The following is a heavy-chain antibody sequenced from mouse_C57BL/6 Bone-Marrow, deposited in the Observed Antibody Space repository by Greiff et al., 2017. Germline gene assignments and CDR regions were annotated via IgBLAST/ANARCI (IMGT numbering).Heavy chain of an antibody. Sequence: QVQLQQSGSELRSPGSSVKLSCKDFDSEVFPIAYMSWVRQKPGHGFEWIGGILPSIGRTIYGEKFEDKATLDADTLSNTAYLELNSLTSEDSAIYYCARIYYGSSYWYFDVWGTGTTVTVSS. V-gene: IGHV15-2*01. CDR3: ARIYYGSSYWYFDV. CDR2: ILPSIGRT. CDR1: DSEVFPIAY. D-gene: IGHD1-1*01. J-gene: IGHJ1*03.